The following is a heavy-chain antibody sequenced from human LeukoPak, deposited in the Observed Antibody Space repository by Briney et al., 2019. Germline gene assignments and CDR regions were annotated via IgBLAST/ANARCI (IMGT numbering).Heavy chain of an antibody. CDR3: AELGITMIGGV. Sequence: GGSLRLSCVASGFTFSSYSMNWVRQAPGKGLEWVSFISSSSYIYYADSVKGRFTTSRDNAKNSLYVEMNSLRAEDTAVYYCAELGITMIGGVWGKGTTVTISS. CDR1: GFTFSSYS. CDR2: ISSSSYI. D-gene: IGHD3-10*02. V-gene: IGHV3-21*01. J-gene: IGHJ6*04.